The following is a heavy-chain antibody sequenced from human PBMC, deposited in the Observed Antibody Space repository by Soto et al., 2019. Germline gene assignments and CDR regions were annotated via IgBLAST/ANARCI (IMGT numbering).Heavy chain of an antibody. J-gene: IGHJ4*02. CDR3: ATPWPVDTTY. CDR1: GFIFDTYA. Sequence: EVKLLESGGTLVHPGGSLRLSCAASGFIFDTYAMAWVRQAPGKGLEWISAISGPGDKTYYADSVKGRFTISRDNSNTLFLRMNTLRVDDTAVYYCATPWPVDTTYWGQGTLVTVSS. CDR2: ISGPGDKT. V-gene: IGHV3-23*01. D-gene: IGHD5-18*01.